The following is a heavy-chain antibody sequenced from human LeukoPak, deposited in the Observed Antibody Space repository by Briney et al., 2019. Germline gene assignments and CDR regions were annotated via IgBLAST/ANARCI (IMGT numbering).Heavy chain of an antibody. CDR3: ARVRRYGDYGFNAFDI. V-gene: IGHV4-34*01. CDR2: INHSEST. Sequence: SETLSLTCAVYGGSFSGYYWSWIRQPPGKGLEWIGEINHSESTNYNPSLKSRVTISVDTCKNQFSLKLSSVTAADTAVYYCARVRRYGDYGFNAFDIWGQGTMVTVSS. CDR1: GGSFSGYY. J-gene: IGHJ3*02. D-gene: IGHD4-17*01.